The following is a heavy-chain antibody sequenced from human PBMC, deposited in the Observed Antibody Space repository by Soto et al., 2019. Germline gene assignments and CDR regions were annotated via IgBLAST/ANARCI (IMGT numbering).Heavy chain of an antibody. CDR2: IWYDGSNK. Sequence: QVQLVESGGGVVQPGRSLRLSCAASGFTFSSYGMHWVRQAPGKGLEWVAVIWYDGSNKYYADSVKGRFTISRDNSKNTLYLQMNSLRAEDTAVYYCARDTTYDSSGYYDYLGQGTLVTVSS. CDR1: GFTFSSYG. CDR3: ARDTTYDSSGYYDY. V-gene: IGHV3-33*01. D-gene: IGHD3-22*01. J-gene: IGHJ4*02.